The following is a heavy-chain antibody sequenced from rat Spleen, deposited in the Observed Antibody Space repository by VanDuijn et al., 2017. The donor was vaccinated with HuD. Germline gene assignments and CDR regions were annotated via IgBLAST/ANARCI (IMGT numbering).Heavy chain of an antibody. D-gene: IGHD2-2*01. Sequence: EVQLVESGGGLVQPGRSLKLSCAASGFTFSNYGMHWIRQAPTKGLEWVASISPNGNSTYYRDSVKGRFTISRDDAKSTLYLQMDSLRSEDTATYHCARAGYLRDWYFDFWGPGAMVTVSS. CDR2: ISPNGNST. CDR3: ARAGYLRDWYFDF. CDR1: GFTFSNYG. J-gene: IGHJ1*01. V-gene: IGHV5-19*01.